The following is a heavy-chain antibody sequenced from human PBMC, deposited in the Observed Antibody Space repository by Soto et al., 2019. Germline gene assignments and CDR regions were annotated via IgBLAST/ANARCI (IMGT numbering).Heavy chain of an antibody. CDR2: IYPGDSNT. CDR3: VRHEAISTVYHYGMDV. V-gene: IGHV5-51*01. J-gene: IGHJ6*02. D-gene: IGHD2-21*01. CDR1: GYSFTSYW. Sequence: PGESLKISCKGSGYSFTSYWISWVRQMPGKGLEWMGIIYPGDSNTKYSPSFQGQVTISADRSISTAYLQWSSLKASDTAMYYCVRHEAISTVYHYGMDVWGQGTTVTVSS.